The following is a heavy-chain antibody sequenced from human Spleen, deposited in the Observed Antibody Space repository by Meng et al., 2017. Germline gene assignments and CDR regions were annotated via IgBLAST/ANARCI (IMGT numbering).Heavy chain of an antibody. CDR2: ISYDGSTK. CDR1: GFTFSSYG. Sequence: QVQLVESGGGVVQPGRSLRLSCAAFGFTFSSYGIHWVRQAPGKGLEWVTVISYDGSTKYYADSVKGRFTTSRDNSKNTLYLQMNSLRAEDTAVYYCARGRNRGPFDYWGQGTLVTVSS. D-gene: IGHD1-14*01. J-gene: IGHJ4*02. V-gene: IGHV3-30*03. CDR3: ARGRNRGPFDY.